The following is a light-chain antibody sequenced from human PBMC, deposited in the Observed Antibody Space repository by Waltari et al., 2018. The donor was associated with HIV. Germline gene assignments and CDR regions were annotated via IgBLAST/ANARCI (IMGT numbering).Light chain of an antibody. CDR1: QNINRY. J-gene: IGKJ2*01. CDR2: AAS. Sequence: DIQMTQSPSSLSASVGDRVTITCRASQNINRYLHWYQQKPGMAPKLLIYAASTLRSGVPSRFSGAGSGTDFTLTISSLQLDDFATYYCQQSYTTPNTFGQGTELDIK. CDR3: QQSYTTPNT. V-gene: IGKV1-39*01.